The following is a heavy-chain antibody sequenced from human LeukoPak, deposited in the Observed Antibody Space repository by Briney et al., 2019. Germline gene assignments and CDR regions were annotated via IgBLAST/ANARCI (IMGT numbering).Heavy chain of an antibody. CDR3: ARERGYCSSSTCYTSDAFDL. Sequence: GASVKVSCKTSGYTFTGYYMHWVRQAPGHGLEWMGWINPNNGGTNYAQRFQGRVTMTRDTSIGTAYMELSRLTSDDTAVYYCARERGYCSSSTCYTSDAFDLWGQGTMVTVSS. V-gene: IGHV1-2*02. D-gene: IGHD2-2*02. CDR2: INPNNGGT. J-gene: IGHJ3*01. CDR1: GYTFTGYY.